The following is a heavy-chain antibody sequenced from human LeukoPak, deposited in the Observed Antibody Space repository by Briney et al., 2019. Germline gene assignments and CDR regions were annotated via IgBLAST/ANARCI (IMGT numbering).Heavy chain of an antibody. Sequence: GGSLRLSCAASGFTFSSYEMNWVRQAPGKGLEWVSYTSGSGSTIFYADSVKGRFTNSRDNAKNSLYLQMNSLRVEDTAVYYCAREYPDNGDGWGYWGQGTLVTVSS. J-gene: IGHJ4*02. CDR3: AREYPDNGDGWGY. V-gene: IGHV3-48*03. D-gene: IGHD1-1*01. CDR1: GFTFSSYE. CDR2: TSGSGSTI.